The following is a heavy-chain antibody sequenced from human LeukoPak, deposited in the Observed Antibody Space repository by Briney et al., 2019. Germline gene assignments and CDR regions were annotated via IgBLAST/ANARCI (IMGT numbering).Heavy chain of an antibody. V-gene: IGHV3-23*01. D-gene: IGHD5-12*01. Sequence: SGGSLRLSCAASGFSISNSAMSRVRQAPGKGLEWVSLIVASSGSTFYADSVKGRFTISRDSSKNTLYLQMNSLRAEDMAVYYCAKGAYDYIEMGYFDYWGQGTLVTVSS. CDR3: AKGAYDYIEMGYFDY. CDR1: GFSISNSA. J-gene: IGHJ4*02. CDR2: IVASSGST.